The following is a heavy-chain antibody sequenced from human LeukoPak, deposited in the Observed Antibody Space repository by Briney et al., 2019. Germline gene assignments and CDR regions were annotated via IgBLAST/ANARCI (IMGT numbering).Heavy chain of an antibody. D-gene: IGHD3-9*01. CDR2: IIPIFGTA. Sequence: SVEVSCKASGGTFSSYAISWVRQAPGQGLEWMGGIIPIFGTANYAQKFQGRVTITADESTSTAYMELSSLRSEDTAVYYCASLYYDILTGHQRNDYWGQGTLVTVSS. J-gene: IGHJ4*02. CDR1: GGTFSSYA. V-gene: IGHV1-69*13. CDR3: ASLYYDILTGHQRNDY.